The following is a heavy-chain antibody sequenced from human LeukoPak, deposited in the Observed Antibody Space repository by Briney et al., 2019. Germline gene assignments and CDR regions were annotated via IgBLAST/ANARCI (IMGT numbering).Heavy chain of an antibody. V-gene: IGHV3-20*04. CDR3: ARDRYYGSGSYYNGGWFDP. CDR1: GFTFDDYG. D-gene: IGHD3-10*01. CDR2: INWNGGST. Sequence: GGSLRLSCAASGFTFDDYGMSWVRQAPGKRLEWVSGINWNGGSTGYADSVKGRFTISRDNAKNSLYLQMNSLRAEDTALYYCARDRYYGSGSYYNGGWFDPWGQETLVTVSS. J-gene: IGHJ5*02.